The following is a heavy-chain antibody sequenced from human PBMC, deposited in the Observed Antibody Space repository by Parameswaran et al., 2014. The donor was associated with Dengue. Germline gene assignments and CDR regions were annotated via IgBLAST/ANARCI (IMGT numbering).Heavy chain of an antibody. V-gene: IGHV1-18*01. CDR3: ARVSRELLCRD. Sequence: SWVRQAPGQGLEWMGWISAYNGNTNYAQKLQGRVTMTTDTSTSTAYMELRSLRSDDTAVYYCARVSRELLCRDWGQGTLVTVSS. D-gene: IGHD3-10*01. CDR2: ISAYNGNT. J-gene: IGHJ4*02.